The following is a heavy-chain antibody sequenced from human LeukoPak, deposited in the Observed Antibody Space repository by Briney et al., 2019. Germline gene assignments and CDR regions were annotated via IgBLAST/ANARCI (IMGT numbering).Heavy chain of an antibody. Sequence: GGSLRLSCAASGFISSSYWMSWVRQAPGKGLEWVANVKQDGSERYYGDSVKGRFTISRDNAKNSLYLQMSSLRAEDTDVYHCVREIDMGYCSGTRCYKGYNAMDVWGQGTTVTVSS. CDR2: VKQDGSER. V-gene: IGHV3-7*03. J-gene: IGHJ6*02. CDR1: GFISSSYW. D-gene: IGHD2-15*01. CDR3: VREIDMGYCSGTRCYKGYNAMDV.